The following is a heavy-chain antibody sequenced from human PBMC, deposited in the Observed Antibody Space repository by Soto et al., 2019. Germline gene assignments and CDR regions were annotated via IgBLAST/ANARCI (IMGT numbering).Heavy chain of an antibody. Sequence: PSETLSLTCTVSGGYISSYYWSWIRQPPGKGLEWIGYIYYSGSTNYNPSLKSRVTISVDTSKNQFSLKLSSVTAADTAVYYCARAGRDYDYVWGSYHRDAFDIWGQGTMVTVSS. V-gene: IGHV4-59*01. CDR3: ARAGRDYDYVWGSYHRDAFDI. J-gene: IGHJ3*02. CDR1: GGYISSYY. D-gene: IGHD3-16*02. CDR2: IYYSGST.